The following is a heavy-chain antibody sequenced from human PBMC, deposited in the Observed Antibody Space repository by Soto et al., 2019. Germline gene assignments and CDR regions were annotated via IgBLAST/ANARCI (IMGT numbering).Heavy chain of an antibody. D-gene: IGHD3-10*01. J-gene: IGHJ4*02. Sequence: SETLSLTCTVSGGSISSYYWSWIRQPPGKGLEWIGYIYYSGSTNYNPSLKSRVTISVDTSKNQFSLKLSSVTAADTAVYYCARGGSMAPFYWGQGTLVTVSS. CDR1: GGSISSYY. CDR3: ARGGSMAPFY. V-gene: IGHV4-59*01. CDR2: IYYSGST.